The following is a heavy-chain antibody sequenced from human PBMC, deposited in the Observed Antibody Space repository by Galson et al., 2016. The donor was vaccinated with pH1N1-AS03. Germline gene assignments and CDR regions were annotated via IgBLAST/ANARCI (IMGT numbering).Heavy chain of an antibody. V-gene: IGHV3-30*18. J-gene: IGHJ4*02. D-gene: IGHD3/OR15-3a*01. Sequence: SLRLSCAASGFTISNFGMLWVRQAPGQGLEWVAIISFDGTNKYYADSVKGRFSISRDNSKNTLFLQMSALRPEDTAVYYCANDFNYDFWSGYSFYWGQGALVTVSS. CDR2: ISFDGTNK. CDR1: GFTISNFG. CDR3: ANDFNYDFWSGYSFY.